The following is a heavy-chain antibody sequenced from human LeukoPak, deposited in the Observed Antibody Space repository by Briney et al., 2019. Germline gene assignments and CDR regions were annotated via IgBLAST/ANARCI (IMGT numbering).Heavy chain of an antibody. V-gene: IGHV3-23*01. Sequence: PGGSLRLSCAASGFTFSSYAMSWVRQAPGKGLEWVSAISGSGGSTYYADSVKGRFTVSRDNYENTLYLQMNSLRAEDTALYSCAKDISKRGLAIGDYWGQGTLVTVSS. CDR2: ISGSGGST. D-gene: IGHD3-3*02. CDR1: GFTFSSYA. CDR3: AKDISKRGLAIGDY. J-gene: IGHJ4*02.